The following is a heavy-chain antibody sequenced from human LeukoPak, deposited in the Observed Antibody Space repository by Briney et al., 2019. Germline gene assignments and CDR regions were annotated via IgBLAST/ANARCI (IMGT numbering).Heavy chain of an antibody. D-gene: IGHD4/OR15-4a*01. CDR3: ARDLYDYGSY. J-gene: IGHJ4*02. Sequence: GGSLRLSCAASGFTVSSNFMSWVRQAPGKGLEWVSVIYSGGTTYYADSVKGRFTISRDNSKNTLYLQMNSLRTEDTAVYYCARDLYDYGSYWGQGTLVTVSS. V-gene: IGHV3-66*01. CDR2: IYSGGTT. CDR1: GFTVSSNF.